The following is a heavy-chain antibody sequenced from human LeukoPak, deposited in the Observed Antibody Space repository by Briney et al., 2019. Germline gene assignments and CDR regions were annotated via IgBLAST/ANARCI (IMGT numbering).Heavy chain of an antibody. D-gene: IGHD6-6*01. CDR1: GFTVSSNY. Sequence: PGGSLRLSCAASGFTVSSNYMSWVRQAPGKGLEWVSVIYSGGSTYYADSVKGRFTISRDNSKNTLYLQMNSLRAEDTAVYYCARVGGGAARPFDYWGQGTLVTVSS. J-gene: IGHJ4*02. CDR3: ARVGGGAARPFDY. V-gene: IGHV3-66*01. CDR2: IYSGGST.